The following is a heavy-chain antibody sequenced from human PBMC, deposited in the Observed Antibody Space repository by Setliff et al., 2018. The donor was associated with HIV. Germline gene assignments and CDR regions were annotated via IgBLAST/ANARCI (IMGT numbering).Heavy chain of an antibody. Sequence: PSETLSLTCTVSGGSISNYYWSWIRQPPGKGLEWIGYIYPIGSPDFPSGNTVYNPSFRSRVTLSLDTSKSQFSLKLNSVTAADTAVYYCTGDYNSGSYRFDYWGQGTPVTVSS. V-gene: IGHV4-4*08. CDR2: IYPIGSPDFPSGNT. CDR3: TGDYNSGSYRFDY. CDR1: GGSISNYY. D-gene: IGHD3-10*01. J-gene: IGHJ4*02.